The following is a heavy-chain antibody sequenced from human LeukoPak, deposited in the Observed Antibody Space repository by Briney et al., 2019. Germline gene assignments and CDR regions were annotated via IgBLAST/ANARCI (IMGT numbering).Heavy chain of an antibody. D-gene: IGHD6-19*01. CDR3: ARGQWNPVYYFDA. J-gene: IGHJ4*02. V-gene: IGHV4-59*12. CDR1: GGSFSGYY. CDR2: IYYIGST. Sequence: HPSETLSLTCAVYGGSFSGYYWSWIRQPPGKGLEWIGYIYYIGSTNYNPSLKSRVTISIDTSKNQFSLQLSSVTPEDTAVYFFARGQWNPVYYFDAWGQGTLVTVSS.